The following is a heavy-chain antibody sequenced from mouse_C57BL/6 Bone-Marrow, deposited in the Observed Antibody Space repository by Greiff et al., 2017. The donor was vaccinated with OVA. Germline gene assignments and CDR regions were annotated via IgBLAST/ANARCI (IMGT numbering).Heavy chain of an antibody. D-gene: IGHD4-1*01. Sequence: EVQVVESGGGLVQPGGSLSLSCAASGFTFTDYYMSWVRQPPGKALEWLGFIRNKANGYTTEYSASVKGRFTISRDNSQSILYLQMNALRAEDSATYYCARHGELGFDYWGQGTTLTVSS. CDR3: ARHGELGFDY. V-gene: IGHV7-3*01. CDR2: IRNKANGYTT. CDR1: GFTFTDYY. J-gene: IGHJ2*01.